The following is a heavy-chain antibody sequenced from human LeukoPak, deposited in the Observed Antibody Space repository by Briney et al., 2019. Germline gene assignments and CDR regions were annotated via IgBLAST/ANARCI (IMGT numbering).Heavy chain of an antibody. J-gene: IGHJ4*02. V-gene: IGHV3-30-3*01. CDR1: GFTFSNYA. D-gene: IGHD1-26*01. CDR3: ARDYSLNYCIDY. Sequence: GGSLRLSCAASGFTFSNYAIHWVRQAPGKGLEWVAYISWDGSNKFYADSVKGRFTISRDDSKNTLYMQMNSLRPDDTAVYYCARDYSLNYCIDYWGQGTLVTVSS. CDR2: ISWDGSNK.